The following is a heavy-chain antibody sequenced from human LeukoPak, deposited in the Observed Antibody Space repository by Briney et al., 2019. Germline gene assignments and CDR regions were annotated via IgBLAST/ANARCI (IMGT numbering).Heavy chain of an antibody. CDR2: INHSGST. J-gene: IGHJ4*02. Sequence: SGTLSLTCAVYGGSFSGYYWSWIRQPPGKGLEWIGEINHSGSTNYNPSLKSRVTISVDTSKNQFSLKLSSVTAADTAVYYCARGGEQQLVLVYFDYWGQGTLVTVSS. CDR1: GGSFSGYY. D-gene: IGHD6-13*01. CDR3: ARGGEQQLVLVYFDY. V-gene: IGHV4-34*01.